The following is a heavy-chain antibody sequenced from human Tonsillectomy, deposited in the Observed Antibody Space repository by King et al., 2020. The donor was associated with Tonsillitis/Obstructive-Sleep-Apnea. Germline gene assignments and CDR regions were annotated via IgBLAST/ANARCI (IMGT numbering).Heavy chain of an antibody. D-gene: IGHD3-22*01. Sequence: QLVQSGAEVKKPGSSVKVSCKASGGTFTSYAIHWVRQAPGQGLEWMGGINPILGIANYAQKFQGRVTITADKSTSTAYMELSSLRSEDTAVYYCALQKIVVSPFDYWGQGTLVTVSS. J-gene: IGHJ4*02. CDR3: ALQKIVVSPFDY. CDR2: INPILGIA. CDR1: GGTFTSYA. V-gene: IGHV1-69*10.